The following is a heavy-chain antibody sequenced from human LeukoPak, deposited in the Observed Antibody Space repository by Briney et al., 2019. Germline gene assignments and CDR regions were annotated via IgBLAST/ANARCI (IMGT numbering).Heavy chain of an antibody. V-gene: IGHV2-70*11. Sequence: SGPTLVNPTQTLTLTCTLSGFSLSTSGMCVSWIRQPPGKALEWLARIDWDDDKYYSTSLKTRLTISKDTSKNQVVLTMTNMDPVDTATYYCARIRIAAAGTDYYYYYGMDVWGQGTTVTVSS. CDR2: IDWDDDK. CDR3: ARIRIAAAGTDYYYYYGMDV. J-gene: IGHJ6*02. D-gene: IGHD6-13*01. CDR1: GFSLSTSGMC.